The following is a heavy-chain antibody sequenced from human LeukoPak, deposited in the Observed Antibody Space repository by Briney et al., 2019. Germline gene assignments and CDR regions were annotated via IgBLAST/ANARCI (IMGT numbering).Heavy chain of an antibody. J-gene: IGHJ3*02. CDR3: ARGQDGYNWGAFDI. CDR2: IYTSGST. CDR1: GGSISSYY. D-gene: IGHD5-24*01. Sequence: SETLSLTCTVSGGSISSYYWSWIRQPAGKGLEWIGRIYTSGSTNYNPSLKSRVTMSVDTSKNQFSLKLSSVTAADTAVYYCARGQDGYNWGAFDIWGQGTMVTVSS. V-gene: IGHV4-4*07.